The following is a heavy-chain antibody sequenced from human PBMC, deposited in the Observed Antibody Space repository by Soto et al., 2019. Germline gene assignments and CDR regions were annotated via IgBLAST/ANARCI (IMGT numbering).Heavy chain of an antibody. CDR3: ARGYYYDSSGYYPNYYYGMDV. Sequence: GESLKISCAASGFTFSSYGMHWVRQAPGKGLEWVAVIWYDGSNKYYADSVKGRFTISRDNSKNTLYLQMNSLRAEDTAVYYCARGYYYDSSGYYPNYYYGMDVWGQGTTVTVSS. J-gene: IGHJ6*02. CDR2: IWYDGSNK. CDR1: GFTFSSYG. V-gene: IGHV3-33*01. D-gene: IGHD3-22*01.